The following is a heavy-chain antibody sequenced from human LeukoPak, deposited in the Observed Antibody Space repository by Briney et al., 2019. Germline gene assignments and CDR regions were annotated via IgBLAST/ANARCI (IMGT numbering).Heavy chain of an antibody. CDR2: INTDESST. J-gene: IGHJ4*02. Sequence: GGSLRLSRAASGFTFSSYWMHWVRQAPGKGLVWVSRINTDESSTSHADSVKGRFTISRDNAKSTLYLQMNSLRAEDTAVYYCARDAYSGYDSWGQGTLVTVSS. D-gene: IGHD5-12*01. CDR3: ARDAYSGYDS. V-gene: IGHV3-74*01. CDR1: GFTFSSYW.